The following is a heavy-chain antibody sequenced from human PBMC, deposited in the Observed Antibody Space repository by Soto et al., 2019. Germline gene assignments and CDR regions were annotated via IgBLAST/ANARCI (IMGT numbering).Heavy chain of an antibody. Sequence: SETLSLTCTVSGDTSTSYYWGWIRQAPGKGLEWIGHIHNSGTSTHNPSLNGRVTISIDMSKKQFSLKLTSLTSADTAVYYCARDFYDSVGYTWFDSWSQGTLVTVST. J-gene: IGHJ5*01. CDR2: IHNSGTS. D-gene: IGHD3-22*01. V-gene: IGHV4-59*01. CDR3: ARDFYDSVGYTWFDS. CDR1: GDTSTSYY.